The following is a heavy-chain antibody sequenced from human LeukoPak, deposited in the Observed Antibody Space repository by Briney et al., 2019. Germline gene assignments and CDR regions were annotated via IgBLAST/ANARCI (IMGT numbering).Heavy chain of an antibody. Sequence: ASVKVSCKASGGTFSSHAISWVRQAPGQGLEWMGGIIPIFGTANYAQKFQGRVTITADESTSTAYMELSSLRSEDTAVYYCARPDEDRGYSYGYNYWGQGTLVTVSS. CDR1: GGTFSSHA. V-gene: IGHV1-69*13. D-gene: IGHD5-18*01. CDR2: IIPIFGTA. CDR3: ARPDEDRGYSYGYNY. J-gene: IGHJ4*02.